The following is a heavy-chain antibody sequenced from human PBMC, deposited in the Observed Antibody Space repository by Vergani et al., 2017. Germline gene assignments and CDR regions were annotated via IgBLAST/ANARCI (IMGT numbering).Heavy chain of an antibody. CDR2: IYYSGST. CDR3: ARHDIGNNRNNGGSDY. D-gene: IGHD1/OR15-1a*01. Sequence: QVQLQESGPGLVKPSETLSLTCTVSGGSISSYYWSWIRQPPWKGLEWIGYIYYSGSTNYNPSLKSRVTISVDTSKNHFSLKLSSVTAADTAAYYCARHDIGNNRNNGGSDYWGQGILVSVSS. CDR1: GGSISSYY. V-gene: IGHV4-59*01. J-gene: IGHJ4*02.